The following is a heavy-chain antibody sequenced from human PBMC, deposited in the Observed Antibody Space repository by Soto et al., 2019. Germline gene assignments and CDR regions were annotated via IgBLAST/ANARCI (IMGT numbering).Heavy chain of an antibody. D-gene: IGHD6-13*01. J-gene: IGHJ5*02. CDR2: IWYDGSNK. Sequence: PGGSLRLSCAASGFTFSSYGMHWVRQAPGKGLEWVAVIWYDGSNKYYADSVKGRFTISRDNSKNTLYLQMNSLRAEDTAVYYCARDGTDSSSWYRAWGQGTLVTVSS. CDR1: GFTFSSYG. CDR3: ARDGTDSSSWYRA. V-gene: IGHV3-33*08.